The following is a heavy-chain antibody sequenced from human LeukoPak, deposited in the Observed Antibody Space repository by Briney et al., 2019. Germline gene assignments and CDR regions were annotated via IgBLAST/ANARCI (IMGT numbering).Heavy chain of an antibody. CDR3: ARDVFVVVVAATVGLFDP. D-gene: IGHD2-15*01. J-gene: IGHJ5*02. Sequence: GASVKVSCKDSGCTFTRYGISWVQQAPGQGLEWMGWISAYNGNTNYAQKLQGRVTMTTDTSTSTAYMELRSLRSDDTAVYYCARDVFVVVVAATVGLFDPWGQGTLVTVSS. CDR1: GCTFTRYG. CDR2: ISAYNGNT. V-gene: IGHV1-18*01.